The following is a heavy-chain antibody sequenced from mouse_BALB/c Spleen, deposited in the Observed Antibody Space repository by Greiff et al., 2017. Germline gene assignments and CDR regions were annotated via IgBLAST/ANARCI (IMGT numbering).Heavy chain of an antibody. CDR1: GYTFTSYW. Sequence: VQLQQPGAELVKPGASVKLSCKASGYTFTSYWMHWVKQRPGQGLEWIGEINPSNGRTNYNEKFKSKATLTVDKSSSTAYMQLSSLTSEDSAVYYCARFYDYSWFAYWGQGTLVTVSA. J-gene: IGHJ3*01. V-gene: IGHV1S81*02. CDR3: ARFYDYSWFAY. D-gene: IGHD2-4*01. CDR2: INPSNGRT.